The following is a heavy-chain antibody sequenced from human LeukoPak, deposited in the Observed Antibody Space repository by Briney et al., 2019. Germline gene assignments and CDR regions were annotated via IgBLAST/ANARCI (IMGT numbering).Heavy chain of an antibody. V-gene: IGHV4-4*07. CDR1: GDSMNNYY. J-gene: IGHJ4*02. Sequence: SETVSLTCTVSGDSMNNYYWSWTRQPAGKGLEWIGRIYTSGNTNYNPSLKSRVTMSVDTSKNQFSLKLSSVTAADTAVYYCARGGYGKFDYWGQGTLVSVSS. CDR2: IYTSGNT. CDR3: ARGGYGKFDY. D-gene: IGHD3-16*01.